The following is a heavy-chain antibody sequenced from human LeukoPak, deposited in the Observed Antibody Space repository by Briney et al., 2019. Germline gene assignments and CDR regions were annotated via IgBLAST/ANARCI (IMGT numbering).Heavy chain of an antibody. CDR2: INPNSGGT. J-gene: IGHJ4*02. CDR1: GYTFTGYY. Sequence: ASVKVSCKASGYTFTGYYMHWVRQAPGQGLEWMGWINPNSGGTNYAQKFQGRVIMTRDTSISTAYMELSRLRSDDTAVYYCARAAISGSYWDYFDYWGQGTLVTVSS. D-gene: IGHD1-26*01. CDR3: ARAAISGSYWDYFDY. V-gene: IGHV1-2*02.